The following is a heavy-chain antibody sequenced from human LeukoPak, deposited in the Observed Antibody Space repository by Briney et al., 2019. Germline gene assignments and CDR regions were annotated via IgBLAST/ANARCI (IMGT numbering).Heavy chain of an antibody. CDR2: TRNKANSYTT. V-gene: IGHV3-72*01. CDR1: GFTFSDHY. CDR3: AREKLQWAFDI. J-gene: IGHJ3*02. D-gene: IGHD6-19*01. Sequence: GGSLRLSCAASGFTFSDHYMDWVRQAPGKGLEWVGRTRNKANSYTTEYAASVKGRFTISRDDSKNSLYLQMNSLKTEDTAVYYCAREKLQWAFDIWGQGTMVTVSS.